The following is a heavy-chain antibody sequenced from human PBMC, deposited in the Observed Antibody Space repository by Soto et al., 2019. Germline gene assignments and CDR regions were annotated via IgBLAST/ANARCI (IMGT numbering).Heavy chain of an antibody. CDR3: TAMNDRDAFDI. Sequence: GGSLRLCCAASELNFNIAWLSWVRQAPGKGLEWVGRIKNNADGGTTDNAAPVKDRFTISRDDSKSTLYLQMNSLKIEDTAMYYCTAMNDRDAFDIWGQGTMVTVSS. D-gene: IGHD1-1*01. CDR1: ELNFNIAW. CDR2: IKNNADGGTT. J-gene: IGHJ3*02. V-gene: IGHV3-15*01.